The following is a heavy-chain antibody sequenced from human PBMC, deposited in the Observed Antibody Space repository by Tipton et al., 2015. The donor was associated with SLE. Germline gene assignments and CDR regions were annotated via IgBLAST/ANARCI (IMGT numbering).Heavy chain of an antibody. CDR3: ARETQQLRAFDI. CDR2: ISSSGSTI. Sequence: SLRLSCAASGFTFSSYEMNWVRQAPGKGLEWVSYISSSGSTIYYADSVKGRFTISRDNAKNPLYLQMNSLRAEDTAVYYCARETQQLRAFDIWGQGTMVTVSS. J-gene: IGHJ3*02. CDR1: GFTFSSYE. V-gene: IGHV3-48*03. D-gene: IGHD6-13*01.